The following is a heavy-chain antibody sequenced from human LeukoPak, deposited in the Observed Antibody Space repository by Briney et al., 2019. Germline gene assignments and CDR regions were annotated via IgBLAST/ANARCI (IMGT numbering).Heavy chain of an antibody. Sequence: ASVKVSCKASGGTFSSYAISWVRQAPGQGLEWMGWINPNSGGTNYAQKFQGRVTMTRDTSISTAYMELSRLRSDDTAVYYCASYGSGSSDYLNAFDIWGQGTMVTVSS. CDR3: ASYGSGSSDYLNAFDI. J-gene: IGHJ3*02. CDR2: INPNSGGT. D-gene: IGHD3-10*01. V-gene: IGHV1-2*02. CDR1: GGTFSSYA.